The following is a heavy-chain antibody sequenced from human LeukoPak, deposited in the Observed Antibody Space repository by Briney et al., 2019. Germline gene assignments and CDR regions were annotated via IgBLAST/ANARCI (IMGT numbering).Heavy chain of an antibody. J-gene: IGHJ4*02. Sequence: ASVKVSCKASGGTFSSYAISWVRQAPGQGLEWMGGIIPIFGTANYAQKFQGKVTITADESTSTAYMELRSLRSDDMAVYYCARGWDYDSGGRPTAYVYWGQGTLVTVSS. V-gene: IGHV1-69*13. CDR3: ARGWDYDSGGRPTAYVY. CDR1: GGTFSSYA. D-gene: IGHD3-22*01. CDR2: IIPIFGTA.